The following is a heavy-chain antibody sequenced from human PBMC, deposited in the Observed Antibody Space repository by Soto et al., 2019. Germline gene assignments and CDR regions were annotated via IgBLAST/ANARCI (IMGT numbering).Heavy chain of an antibody. V-gene: IGHV1-8*01. CDR1: GYTFTSYD. J-gene: IGHJ6*02. D-gene: IGHD2-21*02. CDR3: AREKTAYGIDV. CDR2: MNPYSGNT. Sequence: QVQLVQSGAEVKKPGASVKVSCKASGYTFTSYDISWVRQAPGQGLEWMGWMNPYSGNTDYAQKFQGRVTMTRNTSISTADMELSSLRSEDTAVYYCAREKTAYGIDVWGQGTTVTVSS.